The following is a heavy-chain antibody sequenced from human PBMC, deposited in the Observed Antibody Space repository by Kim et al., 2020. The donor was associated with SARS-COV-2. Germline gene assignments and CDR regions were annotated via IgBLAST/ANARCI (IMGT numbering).Heavy chain of an antibody. J-gene: IGHJ4*02. Sequence: ASVKASCKASGYTFTSYDINWVRQATGQGLEWMGWMNPNSGNTGYAQKFQGRVTMTRNTSISTAYMELSSLRSEDTAVYYCARGSKLELENDYWGQGTLVTVSS. CDR1: GYTFTSYD. CDR3: ARGSKLELENDY. V-gene: IGHV1-8*01. CDR2: MNPNSGNT. D-gene: IGHD1-7*01.